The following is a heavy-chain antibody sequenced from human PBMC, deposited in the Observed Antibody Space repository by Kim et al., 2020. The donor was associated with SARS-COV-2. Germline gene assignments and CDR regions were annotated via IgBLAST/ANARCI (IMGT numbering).Heavy chain of an antibody. Sequence: ASVKVSCKASGYTFTDYYMHWVRRAPGQGLEWLGWINPNNGGTNYAQNFQGRVTMTRDTSISTAYMELSRLRPDDTAVYYCARLQLDILTYDYGDYWGQGTLVTVSS. V-gene: IGHV1-2*02. J-gene: IGHJ4*02. CDR2: INPNNGGT. D-gene: IGHD3-9*01. CDR1: GYTFTDYY. CDR3: ARLQLDILTYDYGDY.